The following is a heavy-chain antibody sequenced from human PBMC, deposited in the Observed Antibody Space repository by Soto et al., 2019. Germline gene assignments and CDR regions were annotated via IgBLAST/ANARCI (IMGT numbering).Heavy chain of an antibody. CDR3: ARYRDYGDYGYFDS. J-gene: IGHJ4*02. V-gene: IGHV4-61*01. D-gene: IGHD4-17*01. CDR1: GSSVSGGTYY. CDR2: IYHSATT. Sequence: SETLSLTCSVSGSSVSGGTYYWTWIRQPPGKGLEWIGYIYHSATTNYNASLRSRVTISEDTSKNQFSLRLTSVTAADTAVYFCARYRDYGDYGYFDSWGQGTLVTVSS.